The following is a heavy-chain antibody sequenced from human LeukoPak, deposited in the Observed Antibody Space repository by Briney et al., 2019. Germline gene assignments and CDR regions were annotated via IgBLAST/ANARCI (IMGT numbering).Heavy chain of an antibody. D-gene: IGHD3-3*01. CDR2: IIPIFGTA. J-gene: IGHJ4*02. CDR3: ARELWSGGKDY. Sequence: SVKVSCKASGYTFTSYGISWVRQAPGQGLEWMGGIIPIFGTANYAQKFQGRVTITTDESTSTAYMELSSLRSEDTAVYYCARELWSGGKDYWGQGTLVTVSS. CDR1: GYTFTSYG. V-gene: IGHV1-69*05.